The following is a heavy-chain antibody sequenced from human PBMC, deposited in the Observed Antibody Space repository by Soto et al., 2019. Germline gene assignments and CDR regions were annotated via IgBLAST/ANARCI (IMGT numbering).Heavy chain of an antibody. Sequence: QVHLVQSGAEVKKPGASVKVSCKDSGYAFTTYGITWVRQAPGQGLEWMGWISAHNGNTNYAQKLQGRVTVTRDTSTSTAYMERRRLRSDDTAVYYCARGRYGDYWGQGALVTVSS. CDR2: ISAHNGNT. CDR3: ARGRYGDY. CDR1: GYAFTTYG. V-gene: IGHV1-18*01. D-gene: IGHD1-1*01. J-gene: IGHJ4*02.